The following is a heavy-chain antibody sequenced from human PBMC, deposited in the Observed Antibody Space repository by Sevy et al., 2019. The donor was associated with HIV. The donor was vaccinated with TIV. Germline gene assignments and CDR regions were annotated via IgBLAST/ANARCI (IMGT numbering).Heavy chain of an antibody. J-gene: IGHJ6*02. CDR2: IIPLFGTT. D-gene: IGHD1-1*01. CDR3: ASERGGPVQLERLTSYYGMDI. V-gene: IGHV1-69*13. CDR1: GGPFNTYA. Sequence: ASVKVSCKASGGPFNTYAITWIRQAPGQGLEWMGGIIPLFGTTTYAHHFQGRITFTADESRTTAYMELSSLGSEDTAVYYCASERGGPVQLERLTSYYGMDIWGQGTTVTVSS.